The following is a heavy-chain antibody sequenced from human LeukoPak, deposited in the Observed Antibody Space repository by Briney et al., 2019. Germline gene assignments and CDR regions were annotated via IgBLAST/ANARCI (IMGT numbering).Heavy chain of an antibody. D-gene: IGHD3-9*01. V-gene: IGHV1-18*01. CDR2: ISAYNGNT. CDR3: AADVQLGYYDILTGRYDY. Sequence: ASVKVSCKASGYTFTSYGISWVRQAPGQGLEWMGWISAYNGNTNYAQKLQGRVTMTTDTSTSTAYMELRSLRSDDTAVYYCAADVQLGYYDILTGRYDYWGQGTLVTVSS. J-gene: IGHJ4*02. CDR1: GYTFTSYG.